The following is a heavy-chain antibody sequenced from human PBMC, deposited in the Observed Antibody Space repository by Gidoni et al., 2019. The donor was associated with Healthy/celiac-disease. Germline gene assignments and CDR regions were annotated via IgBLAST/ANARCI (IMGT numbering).Heavy chain of an antibody. CDR1: GFTFDYYG. V-gene: IGHV3-20*04. CDR2: INWNGGST. CDR3: ARVGGRSGYDPEGYYYYYYYMDV. D-gene: IGHD5-12*01. J-gene: IGHJ6*03. Sequence: EVQLVESGGGVVRPGGSLRLSCAASGFTFDYYGMIWVRQAPGKGLEWVSGINWNGGSTGYADSVKGRFTISRDNAKNSLYLQMNSLRAEDTALYYCARVGGRSGYDPEGYYYYYYYMDVWGKGTTVTVSS.